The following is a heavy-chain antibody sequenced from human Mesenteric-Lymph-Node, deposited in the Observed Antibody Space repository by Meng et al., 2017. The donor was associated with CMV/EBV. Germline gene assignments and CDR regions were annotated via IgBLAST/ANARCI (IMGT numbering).Heavy chain of an antibody. CDR3: ARDRGRDAWIEFLGGFDC. V-gene: IGHV3-7*01. Sequence: GESLKISCAASGFTFSHYWMSWVRQAPGKGLEWVANIKQDGSQKYYVDSVKGRFTISRDNAKNSLYLQMNSLRVDDTAVYYCARDRGRDAWIEFLGGFDCRGQGTLVTVSS. D-gene: IGHD3-16*01. J-gene: IGHJ4*02. CDR1: GFTFSHYW. CDR2: IKQDGSQK.